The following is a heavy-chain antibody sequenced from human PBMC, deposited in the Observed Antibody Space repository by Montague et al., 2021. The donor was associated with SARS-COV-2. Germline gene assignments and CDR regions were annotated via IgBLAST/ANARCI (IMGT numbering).Heavy chain of an antibody. D-gene: IGHD3-16*01. J-gene: IGHJ6*02. CDR3: ARSVQFAYGLDV. Sequence: SETLSLTCTVSSGSISNDYWSWIRQPPGKGLEWIGFISHTESTNYNPSLESRVSISIDTSKSQFSLRVRSVTAADTAGYYCARSVQFAYGLDVWGQGTTVTISS. CDR2: ISHTEST. CDR1: SGSISNDY. V-gene: IGHV4-59*08.